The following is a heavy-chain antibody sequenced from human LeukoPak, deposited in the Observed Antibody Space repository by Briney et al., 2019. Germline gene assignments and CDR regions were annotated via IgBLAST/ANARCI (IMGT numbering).Heavy chain of an antibody. CDR2: ISGSGGST. Sequence: GGSLRLSCAASGFTFSRYAMSWVRQAPGKGLEWVSAISGSGGSTYYADSVKGRFTISRDNSKNTLYLQMNSLRAEDTAVYYCAKDVGATSTYYFDYWGQGTLVTVSS. CDR1: GFTFSRYA. CDR3: AKDVGATSTYYFDY. J-gene: IGHJ4*02. V-gene: IGHV3-23*01. D-gene: IGHD1-26*01.